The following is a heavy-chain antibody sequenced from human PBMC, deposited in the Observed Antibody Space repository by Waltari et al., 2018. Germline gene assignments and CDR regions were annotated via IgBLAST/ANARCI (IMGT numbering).Heavy chain of an antibody. Sequence: QVQLQQWGAGLLMPSETLSLTCAVYGGSFSGYYWSWLRQPPGKGLEWIGEINHSGSTNYNPYRKSRVTISVDTSKNQFSLKLRSVTAADTAVYYCARADDFWSGYSFWGQGTLVTVSS. J-gene: IGHJ4*02. CDR2: INHSGST. V-gene: IGHV4-34*01. CDR1: GGSFSGYY. CDR3: ARADDFWSGYSF. D-gene: IGHD3-3*01.